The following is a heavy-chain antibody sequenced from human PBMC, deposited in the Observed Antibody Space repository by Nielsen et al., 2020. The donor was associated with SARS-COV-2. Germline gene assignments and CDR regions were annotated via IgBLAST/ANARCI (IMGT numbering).Heavy chain of an antibody. V-gene: IGHV3-15*01. CDR3: TTESYSSTYLGFVDGQYYYYYYGMDV. J-gene: IGHJ6*02. CDR2: IKSKTDGGTT. D-gene: IGHD6-13*01. Sequence: VRQAPGKGLAWVGRIKSKTDGGTTDYAAPVKGRFTISRDDSKNTLYLQMNSLKTEDTAVYYCTTESYSSTYLGFVDGQYYYYYYGMDVWGQGTTVTVSS.